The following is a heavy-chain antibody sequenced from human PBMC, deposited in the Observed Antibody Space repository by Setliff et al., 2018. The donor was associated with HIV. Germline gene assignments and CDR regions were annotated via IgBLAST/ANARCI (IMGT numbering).Heavy chain of an antibody. CDR1: GFTFISST. J-gene: IGHJ4*02. CDR3: ARDQPLSH. D-gene: IGHD3-16*02. Sequence: GGSLRLSCTVSGFTFISSTMNWVRQAPGKGLEWVASISSSGSYIHYADSLKGRFTISRDNAKNSQYLLMNSLSPEDTAVYFCARDQPLSHWGQGTLVTVSS. V-gene: IGHV3-21*01. CDR2: ISSSGSYI.